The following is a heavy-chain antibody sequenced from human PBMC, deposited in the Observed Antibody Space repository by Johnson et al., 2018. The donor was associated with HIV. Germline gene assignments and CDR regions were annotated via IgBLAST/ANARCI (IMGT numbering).Heavy chain of an antibody. J-gene: IGHJ3*02. CDR3: AKPLHSGSYWAAFDI. CDR2: FSWNSGSI. D-gene: IGHD1-26*01. V-gene: IGHV3-9*01. Sequence: VQLVESGGGLVQPGRSLKLSCAASGFTFDDYAMHWVRQAPGKGLEWVSGFSWNSGSIGYADSVKGRFTISRDNAKNSLYLQMNSLRAEDTALYYCAKPLHSGSYWAAFDIWGQGTMV. CDR1: GFTFDDYA.